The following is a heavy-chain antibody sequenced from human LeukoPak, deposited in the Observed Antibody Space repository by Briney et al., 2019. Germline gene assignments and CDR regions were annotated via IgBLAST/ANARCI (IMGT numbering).Heavy chain of an antibody. CDR2: FDPEDGET. D-gene: IGHD3-10*01. CDR3: ATQIEVRRVHWYFDL. Sequence: ASVKVSCKVSGYTLTELSMHWARQAPGKGLEWMGGFDPEDGETIYAQKFQGRVTMTEDTSTDTAYMELSSLRSEDTAVYYCATQIEVRRVHWYFDLWGRGTLVTVSS. J-gene: IGHJ2*01. V-gene: IGHV1-24*01. CDR1: GYTLTELS.